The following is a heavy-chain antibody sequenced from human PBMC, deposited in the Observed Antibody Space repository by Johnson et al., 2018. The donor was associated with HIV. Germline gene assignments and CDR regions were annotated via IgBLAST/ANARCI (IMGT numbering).Heavy chain of an antibody. Sequence: QVQLVESGGGVVHPGRSLRVSCAASGFTFSDHAIHWVRQAPGKGLEWVAVISYDASNKYYGDSVKGRFTISRDNSKKKVFLQMNSLRHEDTAVYYCGKDVDSSGWDDSLVTDMWGQGTMVTVST. J-gene: IGHJ3*02. V-gene: IGHV3-30-3*02. CDR2: ISYDASNK. CDR1: GFTFSDHA. CDR3: GKDVDSSGWDDSLVTDM. D-gene: IGHD6-19*01.